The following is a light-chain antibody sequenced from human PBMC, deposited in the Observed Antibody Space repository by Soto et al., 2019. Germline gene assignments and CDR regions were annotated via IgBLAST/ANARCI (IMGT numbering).Light chain of an antibody. J-gene: IGKJ3*01. Sequence: DIQVTQSPSSLSASVGDRVTITCRASQSISSYLNWYQQKPGKAPKLLIYAASSLQSGVPSRFSGGGSRTDFTLTITSLQPEDFATYYCQQTSSAPFTFGPGTKVDIK. CDR3: QQTSSAPFT. CDR2: AAS. V-gene: IGKV1-39*01. CDR1: QSISSY.